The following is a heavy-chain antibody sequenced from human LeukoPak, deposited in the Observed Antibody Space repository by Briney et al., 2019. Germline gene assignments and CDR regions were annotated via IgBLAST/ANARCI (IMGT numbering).Heavy chain of an antibody. Sequence: PGGSPTLSCAVSGFTFNSYAMSWVRQAPGKGREWVSTISDSAGVTYHADSERGRFAISRDNSKNTLYLQMNSMRAEDTAVYYCAKYYTNYYSNGMDVWGQGTTVTVSS. CDR1: GFTFNSYA. V-gene: IGHV3-23*01. CDR3: AKYYTNYYSNGMDV. D-gene: IGHD2/OR15-2a*01. J-gene: IGHJ6*02. CDR2: ISDSAGVT.